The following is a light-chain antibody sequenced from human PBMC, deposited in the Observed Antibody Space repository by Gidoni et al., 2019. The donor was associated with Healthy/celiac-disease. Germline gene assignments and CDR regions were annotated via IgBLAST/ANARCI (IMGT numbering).Light chain of an antibody. J-gene: IGKJ4*02. CDR3: QQYDNLPPLT. Sequence: DLQMTQSPSSLSASVGDRVTITCQASQDISNYLNWYQQKPGKAPKLLIYDASNLETGVPSSFSGSGSGTDFTFTISSLQPEDIATYYCQQYDNLPPLTFGGGTKVEIK. CDR2: DAS. V-gene: IGKV1-33*01. CDR1: QDISNY.